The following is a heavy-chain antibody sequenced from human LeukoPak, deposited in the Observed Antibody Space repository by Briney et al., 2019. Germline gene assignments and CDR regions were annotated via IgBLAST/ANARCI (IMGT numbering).Heavy chain of an antibody. CDR2: IYYSGST. CDR1: GGSISSSNYY. Sequence: SEILSLTCTVSGGSISSSNYYWGWIRQPPGEGLEWIGYIYYSGSTYYNPSLKSRVTMSVDTSKIQFSLKLSSVTAADTAVYYCARYYSGSYGFDYWGQGTLVTVS. V-gene: IGHV4-39*01. J-gene: IGHJ4*02. D-gene: IGHD1-26*01. CDR3: ARYYSGSYGFDY.